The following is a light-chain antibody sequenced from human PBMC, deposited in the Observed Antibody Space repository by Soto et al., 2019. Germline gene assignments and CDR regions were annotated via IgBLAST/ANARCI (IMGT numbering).Light chain of an antibody. CDR1: SSDVGAYNY. V-gene: IGLV2-8*01. CDR3: SSFASSNTWV. CDR2: EVT. Sequence: QSALTRPPSASGSPGQSGTISCTGTSSDVGAYNYVSWYQQHAGKAPKLVIYEVTKRPSGVPDRFSGSKSANTASLTVSGLQAEDEADYYCSSFASSNTWVFGGGTKLTVL. J-gene: IGLJ3*02.